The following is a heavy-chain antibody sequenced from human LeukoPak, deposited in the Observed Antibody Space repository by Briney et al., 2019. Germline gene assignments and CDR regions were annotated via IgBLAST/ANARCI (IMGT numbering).Heavy chain of an antibody. CDR2: TRYDGTNK. D-gene: IGHD6-6*01. V-gene: IGHV3-30*02. J-gene: IGHJ4*02. CDR1: GFTFSSYG. Sequence: RTGGSLRLSCAASGFTFSSYGMHRVRQAPGKGLEWVSFTRYDGTNKYYADSVKGRFTISRDNSKNMLYLQMNSLRAEDTAVYYCAKDGSSSPGPYYFDYWGQGILVTVSS. CDR3: AKDGSSSPGPYYFDY.